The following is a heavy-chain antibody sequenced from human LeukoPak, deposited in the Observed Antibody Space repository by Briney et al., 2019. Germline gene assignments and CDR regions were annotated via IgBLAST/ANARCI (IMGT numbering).Heavy chain of an antibody. V-gene: IGHV1-69*05. J-gene: IGHJ4*02. CDR1: GDTFSSYA. CDR3: ARERGNEMATPTAFDY. D-gene: IGHD5-24*01. CDR2: IIPIFGTA. Sequence: SVKVSCKASGDTFSSYAISWVRQAPGQGLEWMGGIIPIFGTANYAQKFQGRVTITTDESTSTAYMELSSLRSEDTAVYYCARERGNEMATPTAFDYWGQGTLVTVST.